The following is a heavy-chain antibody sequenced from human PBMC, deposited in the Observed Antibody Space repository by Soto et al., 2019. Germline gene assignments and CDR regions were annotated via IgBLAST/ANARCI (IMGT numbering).Heavy chain of an antibody. J-gene: IGHJ4*02. Sequence: QVQLQESGPGLVKPSETLSLTCTVSGGSVSSGSHYWSWIRQPPGKGLEWIGYIYYSGSTNYNPSLKSRVTISVDTSKNQFSLKLSSVTAADTAGYYCARVATAMVDYWGQGTLVTVSS. D-gene: IGHD5-18*01. CDR1: GGSVSSGSHY. CDR2: IYYSGST. CDR3: ARVATAMVDY. V-gene: IGHV4-61*01.